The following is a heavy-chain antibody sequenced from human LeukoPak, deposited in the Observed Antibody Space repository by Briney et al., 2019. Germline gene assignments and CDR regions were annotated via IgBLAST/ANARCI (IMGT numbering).Heavy chain of an antibody. J-gene: IGHJ4*02. D-gene: IGHD6-13*01. V-gene: IGHV3-23*01. CDR3: AKDFMRDTSSWYDY. CDR1: KFAFSNYA. CDR2: ISSSGGST. Sequence: GGSLRLSCVASKFAFSNYAMSWVRQAPGKGLEWVSAISSSGGSTDYADSVKGRFTISRDNSKDTLYLQMNSLRAEDTAVYYCAKDFMRDTSSWYDYWGQGTLVTVSS.